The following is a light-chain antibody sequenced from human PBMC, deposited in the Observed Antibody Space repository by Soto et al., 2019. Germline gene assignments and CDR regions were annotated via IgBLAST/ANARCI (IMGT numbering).Light chain of an antibody. CDR1: HNILYSSDNKNY. J-gene: IGKJ1*01. V-gene: IGKV4-1*01. CDR3: MQSIQLPWT. CDR2: WAS. Sequence: DIVMTHSPDSLAVSMGERATINCKSSHNILYSSDNKNYLSWYQQRPGQPPKLLFYWASTRESGVPDRFSGSGSGTDFTLKISRVEAEDVGVYYCMQSIQLPWTFGQGTKVDI.